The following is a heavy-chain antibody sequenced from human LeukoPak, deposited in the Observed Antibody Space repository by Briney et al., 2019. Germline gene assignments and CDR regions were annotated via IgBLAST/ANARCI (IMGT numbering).Heavy chain of an antibody. Sequence: GGSLRLSCDASGFSINTYTMYWVRQAPGQGLEWVSGIRNSDGMTYYADSVRGRFTISTDNSKNTLYLQMNSLRAEDTALYYCARKYCSGGSCYSGLYYYYMDVWGKGTTVTVSS. CDR3: ARKYCSGGSCYSGLYYYYMDV. V-gene: IGHV3-23*01. CDR2: IRNSDGMT. J-gene: IGHJ6*03. D-gene: IGHD2-15*01. CDR1: GFSINTYT.